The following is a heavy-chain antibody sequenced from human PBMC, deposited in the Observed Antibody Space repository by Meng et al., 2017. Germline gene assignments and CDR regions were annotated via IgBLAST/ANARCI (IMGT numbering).Heavy chain of an antibody. D-gene: IGHD7-27*01. CDR2: IKSKADGGTA. Sequence: EVRRVESGGGLVKPGTSLRLSCAASGFTFKDAWMTWVRQAPGKGLEWVGRIKSKADGGTADYAAPVKGRFTISTNDSITTVYLQMDSLSTEDTAVYYCSTGSGAFWGQGTLVTVSS. J-gene: IGHJ4*02. V-gene: IGHV3-15*01. CDR3: STGSGAF. CDR1: GFTFKDAW.